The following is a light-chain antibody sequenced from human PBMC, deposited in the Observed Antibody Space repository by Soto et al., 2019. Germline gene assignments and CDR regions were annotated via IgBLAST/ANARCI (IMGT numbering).Light chain of an antibody. J-gene: IGLJ1*01. CDR3: NSYTGSSTYV. CDR2: EVS. V-gene: IGLV2-18*02. Sequence: QSARTQPPSVYGSPGQSVAISCTGTSSDVGSYNRVSWYQQPPGAAPKLMIYEVSNRPSGVPDRFSGSKSGNTASLTISGLQAEDEADYYCNSYTGSSTYVFGTGTKVNV. CDR1: SSDVGSYNR.